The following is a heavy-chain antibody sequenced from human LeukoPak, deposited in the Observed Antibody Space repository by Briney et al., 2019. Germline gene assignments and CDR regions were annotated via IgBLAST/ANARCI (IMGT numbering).Heavy chain of an antibody. CDR2: ISSSDSTI. D-gene: IGHD3-22*01. Sequence: GGSLRLSCAASGFSFSSYEMNWVRQAPGKGLEWISYISSSDSTIYYADSAKGRFTISRDNAKNSLYLQMNNLRAEDTAVYYCARAVSRIVGVYFDCWGQGTLVTVSS. V-gene: IGHV3-48*03. J-gene: IGHJ4*02. CDR1: GFSFSSYE. CDR3: ARAVSRIVGVYFDC.